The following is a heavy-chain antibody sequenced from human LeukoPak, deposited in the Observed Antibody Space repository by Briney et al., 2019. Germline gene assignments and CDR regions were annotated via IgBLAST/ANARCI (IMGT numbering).Heavy chain of an antibody. CDR2: ISSSSSTI. D-gene: IGHD3-10*01. V-gene: IGHV3-48*01. CDR3: AKVGGQFGSGSVGF. CDR1: GFTFSSYS. Sequence: PGGSLRLSCAASGFTFSSYSMNWVRQAPGKGLEWVSYISSSSSTIYYADSVKGRFTISRDNAKNSLYLQMNSLRAEDTAVYYCAKVGGQFGSGSVGFWGQGTLVTVSS. J-gene: IGHJ4*02.